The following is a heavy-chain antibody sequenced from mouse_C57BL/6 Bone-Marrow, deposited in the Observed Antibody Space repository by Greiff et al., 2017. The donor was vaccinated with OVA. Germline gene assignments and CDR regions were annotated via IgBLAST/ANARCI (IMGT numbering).Heavy chain of an antibody. V-gene: IGHV1-53*01. Sequence: VQLQQPGTELVKPGASVKLSCKASGYPFTSYWMHWVKQRPGQGLEWIGNINPSNGGTNYNEKFKSKATLTVDKSSSTANMQLISLTSEDSAVYYWARSTGIGGYYYAMDYWGQGTSVTVSS. J-gene: IGHJ4*01. CDR1: GYPFTSYW. CDR2: INPSNGGT. D-gene: IGHD3-1*01. CDR3: ARSTGIGGYYYAMDY.